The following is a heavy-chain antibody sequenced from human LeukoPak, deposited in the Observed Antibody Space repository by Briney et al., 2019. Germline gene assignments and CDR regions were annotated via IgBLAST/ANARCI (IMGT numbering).Heavy chain of an antibody. CDR2: ISYDGSNK. J-gene: IGHJ3*02. CDR3: AKSLLTTASGTGRAFDI. Sequence: PGRSLRLSCAASGFTFSSYAMHWVRQAPGKGLEWVAVISYDGSNKYYADSVKGRFTISGDNSKNTLYLQMDSLRAEDTAKYYCAKSLLTTASGTGRAFDIWGQGTMVTVSA. V-gene: IGHV3-30-3*01. CDR1: GFTFSSYA. D-gene: IGHD1-26*01.